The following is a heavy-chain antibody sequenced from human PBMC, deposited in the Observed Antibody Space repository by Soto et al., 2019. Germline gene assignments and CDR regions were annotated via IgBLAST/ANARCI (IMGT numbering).Heavy chain of an antibody. CDR3: GTTGNSNTFDI. CDR1: GYTFTSYD. D-gene: IGHD2-8*02. V-gene: IGHV1-8*01. Sequence: ASVKVSCKASGYTFTSYDINWVRQATGQGLEWMGWMNPNSGTTGYAQKFQGRVTMTRSTSISTAYMELSSLRSEDTAVYYCGTTGNSNTFDIWGQGTMVTVSS. J-gene: IGHJ3*02. CDR2: MNPNSGTT.